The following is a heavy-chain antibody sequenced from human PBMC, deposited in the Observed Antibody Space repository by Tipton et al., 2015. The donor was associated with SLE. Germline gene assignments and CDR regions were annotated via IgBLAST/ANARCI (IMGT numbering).Heavy chain of an antibody. Sequence: SLRLSCTTSNFTFSNYGMHWVRQAPGQGLEWVGVIWYDGSEKFYVDSVKGRFIISRDNSKNTLYLQMNSLRADDTAVYYCARDNGIGTARVVRHFYHWGQGTLVAVSS. CDR1: NFTFSNYG. D-gene: IGHD6-13*01. CDR2: IWYDGSEK. J-gene: IGHJ4*02. CDR3: ARDNGIGTARVVRHFYH. V-gene: IGHV3-33*01.